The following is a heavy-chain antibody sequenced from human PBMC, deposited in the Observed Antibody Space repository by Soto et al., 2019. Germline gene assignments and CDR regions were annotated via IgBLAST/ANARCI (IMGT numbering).Heavy chain of an antibody. D-gene: IGHD2-2*01. CDR2: ISGSGDGT. V-gene: IGHV3-23*01. CDR3: ATLPYCSSISCYVQQFDP. J-gene: IGHJ5*02. CDR1: GFTFSSYV. Sequence: GGSLRLSCAASGFTFSSYVMSWVRQAPGKGLEWVSSISGSGDGTYYADSVKGRFTISRDNSKNTLFLQMNSLRAEDTAEYYCATLPYCSSISCYVQQFDPWGQGTLVTVSS.